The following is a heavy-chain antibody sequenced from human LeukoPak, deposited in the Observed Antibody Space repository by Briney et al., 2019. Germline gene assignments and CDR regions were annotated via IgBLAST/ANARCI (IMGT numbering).Heavy chain of an antibody. CDR3: AKDDAWIRFAS. V-gene: IGHV3-23*01. Sequence: PGGSLRLSCAASGFIFSNHGMNWVRQAPGKRLEWVSGISPRGDITYYTDSVKGRFTVSRDNFKNTVHLQVNSLRPEDTAVYFCAKDDAWIRFASWGQGILVTVSS. J-gene: IGHJ5*01. CDR1: GFIFSNHG. CDR2: ISPRGDIT. D-gene: IGHD5-12*01.